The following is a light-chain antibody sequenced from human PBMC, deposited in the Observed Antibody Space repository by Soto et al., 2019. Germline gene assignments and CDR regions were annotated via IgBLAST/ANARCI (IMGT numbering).Light chain of an antibody. V-gene: IGKV1-39*01. CDR1: QSISSY. CDR3: QQSHSTPLT. CDR2: GAS. Sequence: DIQMTQSPSSLSASVGDRVTITCRASQSISSYLNWYQQKPGKAPKVLISGASSLQSGVTLRFSGSVSGTDLTLTISSLQSEDFASYYCQQSHSTPLTFGGGTKVEIK. J-gene: IGKJ4*01.